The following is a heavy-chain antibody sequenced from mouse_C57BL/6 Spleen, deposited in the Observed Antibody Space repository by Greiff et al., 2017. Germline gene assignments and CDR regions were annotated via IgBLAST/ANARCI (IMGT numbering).Heavy chain of an antibody. J-gene: IGHJ4*01. CDR3: ARVYYDYSGYAMDY. V-gene: IGHV5-4*03. CDR2: ISDGGSYT. CDR1: GFTFSSYA. D-gene: IGHD2-4*01. Sequence: EVKLMESGGGLVKPGGSLKLSCAASGFTFSSYAMSWVRQTPEKRLEWVATISDGGSYTYYPDNVKGRFTISRDNAKNNLYLQMSHLKSEDTAMYYCARVYYDYSGYAMDYWGQGTSVTVSS.